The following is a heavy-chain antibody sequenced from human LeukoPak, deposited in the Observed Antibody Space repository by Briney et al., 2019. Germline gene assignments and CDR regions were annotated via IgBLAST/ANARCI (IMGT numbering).Heavy chain of an antibody. CDR3: ARDYGGNSRAFDI. CDR1: GGSFSGYY. Sequence: PSETLSLTCAVYGGSFSGYYWSWIRQPPGKGLEWIGEINHSGSTNYNPSFKSRVTISVDTSKNQFSLKLSSVTAADTAVYYCARDYGGNSRAFDIWGQGTMVTVSS. J-gene: IGHJ3*02. V-gene: IGHV4-34*01. CDR2: INHSGST. D-gene: IGHD4-23*01.